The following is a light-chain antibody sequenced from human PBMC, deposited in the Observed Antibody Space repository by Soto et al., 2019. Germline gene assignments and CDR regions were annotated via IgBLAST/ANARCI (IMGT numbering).Light chain of an antibody. V-gene: IGKV3-20*01. CDR2: GAS. J-gene: IGKJ3*01. Sequence: EIVLTQSPATLSLSPGERATLSCRASQSVSSYLAWYQQKPGQAPRLLIYGASSRATGIPDRFSGSGSGTDFTLTIRKLEPEDFAVYYCQQYGSSPSTFGPGTKVDIK. CDR3: QQYGSSPST. CDR1: QSVSSY.